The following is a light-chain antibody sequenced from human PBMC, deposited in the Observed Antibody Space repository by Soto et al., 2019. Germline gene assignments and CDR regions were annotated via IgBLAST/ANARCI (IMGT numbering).Light chain of an antibody. CDR3: ASWDDSLSGYV. CDR2: MND. CDR1: TSNILRNY. J-gene: IGLJ1*01. Sequence: QSLLSQPPSASGNPGQRLTISCSGSTSNILRNYVYWYRQFPGTAPRLLIYMNDQRPSGVPDRFSGSKSGTSASLAISGLRSEDEADYYCASWDDSLSGYVFGTGTKVTVL. V-gene: IGLV1-47*01.